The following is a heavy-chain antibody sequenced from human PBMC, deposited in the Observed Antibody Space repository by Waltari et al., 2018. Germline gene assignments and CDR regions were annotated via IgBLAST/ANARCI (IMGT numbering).Heavy chain of an antibody. CDR1: GGTLSSYA. J-gene: IGHJ6*02. V-gene: IGHV1-69*10. D-gene: IGHD6-25*01. CDR2: IIPILGIA. CDR3: ARSPSGYYYYGMDV. Sequence: QVQLVQSGAEVKKPGSSVKVSCKASGGTLSSYAIRRVRQPPGQGLEWMGAIIPILGIANYAQKFQGRVTITADKSTSTAYMELSSLRSEDTAVYYCARSPSGYYYYGMDVWGQGTTVTVSS.